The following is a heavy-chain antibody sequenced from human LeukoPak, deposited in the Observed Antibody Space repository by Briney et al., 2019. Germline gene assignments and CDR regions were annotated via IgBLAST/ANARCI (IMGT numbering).Heavy chain of an antibody. J-gene: IGHJ6*03. V-gene: IGHV3-30*02. CDR2: IRYDGSNK. CDR3: AKVSNYSMRYYYYYMDV. D-gene: IGHD4-11*01. CDR1: GFTFSSYG. Sequence: PGGSLRLSCAASGFTFSSYGMHWVRQAPGKGLEWVPFIRYDGSNKYYADSVKGRFTISRDNSKNTLYLQMNSLRAEDTAVYYCAKVSNYSMRYYYYYMDVWGKGTTVTVSS.